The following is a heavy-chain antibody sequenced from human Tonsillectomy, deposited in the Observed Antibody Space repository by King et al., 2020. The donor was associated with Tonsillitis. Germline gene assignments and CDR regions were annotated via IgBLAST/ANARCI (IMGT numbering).Heavy chain of an antibody. J-gene: IGHJ6*02. V-gene: IGHV4-59*01. CDR1: GGSISSYY. D-gene: IGHD5-24*01. CDR3: GRFHLFIDDYNTYYNYGMDI. Sequence: VQLQESGPGLVKPSETLSLTCTVSGGSISSYYWSWIRQPPGKGLEWIGYIYYSGRTNYNPSLKSRVTISVATSKNQFSLKLSSVTATYTAVYYCGRFHLFIDDYNTYYNYGMDIWGQGTTVTVSS. CDR2: IYYSGRT.